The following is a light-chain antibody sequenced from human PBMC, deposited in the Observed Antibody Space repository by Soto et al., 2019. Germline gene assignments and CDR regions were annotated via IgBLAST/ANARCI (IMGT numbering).Light chain of an antibody. Sequence: QSALTQPASVSGSPGQSITISCTGTSSDVGSYILVSWYQQHPGKAPKLMIYEGNKRPSGVSNRFSGSKSGNTASLTISGLQAEDEADYYCCSHAGSSTVVFGGGTKLTVL. CDR3: CSHAGSSTVV. V-gene: IGLV2-23*01. CDR2: EGN. CDR1: SSDVGSYIL. J-gene: IGLJ2*01.